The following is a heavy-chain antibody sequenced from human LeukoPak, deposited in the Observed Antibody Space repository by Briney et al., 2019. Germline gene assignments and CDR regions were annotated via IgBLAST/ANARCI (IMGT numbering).Heavy chain of an antibody. V-gene: IGHV4-39*01. CDR3: ARHVYYYDSSGYYYDN. CDR2: IYSSGST. CDR1: GGSVNTGWYY. J-gene: IGHJ4*02. D-gene: IGHD3-22*01. Sequence: SETLSLTCTVAGGSVNTGWYYWSWMRQPPGKGLEWVGGIYSSGSTSYNPSLKSRATISVETSKNQFSLKLSSVTDAATAVDYCARHVYYYDSSGYYYDNWGQGTLVTVSS.